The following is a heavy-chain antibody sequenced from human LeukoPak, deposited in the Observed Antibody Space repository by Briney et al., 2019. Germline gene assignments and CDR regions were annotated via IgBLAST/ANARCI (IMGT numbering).Heavy chain of an antibody. CDR2: IYTSGST. D-gene: IGHD4-11*01. CDR3: ARNRGGSTVTYYYYMDV. V-gene: IGHV4-4*07. CDR1: GGSISSYY. J-gene: IGHJ6*03. Sequence: SETLSLTCTVSGGSISSYYWSWIRQPAGKGLEWIGRIYTSGSTNYNPSLKSRVTMSVDTSKNQFSLKLSSVTAADTAVYYCARNRGGSTVTYYYYMDVWGIGTSVTVSS.